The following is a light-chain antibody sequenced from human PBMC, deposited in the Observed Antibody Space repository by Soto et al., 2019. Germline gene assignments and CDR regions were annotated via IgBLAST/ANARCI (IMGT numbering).Light chain of an antibody. J-gene: IGKJ1*01. CDR2: GTS. CDR1: QNVTSN. Sequence: MVMTQSPATLSVSPGERVTLSCRTSQNVTSNLAWYQLKPGQTPSLLIYGTSTRAPDIPVQFSGSGSGTEFTPTISTVQSEDSAIYYCQKYYDWGFGPGTKVEIK. V-gene: IGKV3-15*01. CDR3: QKYYDWG.